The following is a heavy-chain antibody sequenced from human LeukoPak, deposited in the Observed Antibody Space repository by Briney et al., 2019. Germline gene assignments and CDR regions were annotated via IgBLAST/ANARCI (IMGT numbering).Heavy chain of an antibody. Sequence: SETLSLTCAVYGGSFSGYYWSWIRQPPGKGLEWIGEINHSGSTNYNPSLKSRVTISVDTSKNQFSLKLSSVTAADTAVYYCARGYCSSTSCPWFDPWGQGTLVTVSS. D-gene: IGHD2-2*01. CDR2: INHSGST. V-gene: IGHV4-34*01. CDR1: GGSFSGYY. CDR3: ARGYCSSTSCPWFDP. J-gene: IGHJ5*02.